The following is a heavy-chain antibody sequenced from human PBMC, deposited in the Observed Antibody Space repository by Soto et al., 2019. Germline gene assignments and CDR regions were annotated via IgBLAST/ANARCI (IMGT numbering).Heavy chain of an antibody. CDR3: ARLNGYCISTNCHGYYGMDV. J-gene: IGHJ6*02. CDR2: IYSSENT. V-gene: IGHV4-39*01. D-gene: IGHD2-2*03. CDR1: GGSPSRSSYS. Sequence: SETLSLTCTVSGGSPSRSSYSWGWLRQSPGKGLEWIGTIYSSENTYYNPSLLSRVTISVDTSKNEFSLRLGSVTAADTAVYYCARLNGYCISTNCHGYYGMDVWGQGTTVTVSS.